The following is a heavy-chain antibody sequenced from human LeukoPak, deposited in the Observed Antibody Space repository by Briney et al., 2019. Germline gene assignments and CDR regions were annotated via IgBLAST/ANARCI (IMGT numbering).Heavy chain of an antibody. CDR2: IYYSGST. V-gene: IGHV4-38-2*02. J-gene: IGHJ4*02. D-gene: IGHD2-2*02. CDR1: GYSFDSGYY. Sequence: PSETLSLTCTVSGYSFDSGYYWGWIRQPPGKGLEWIANIYYSGSTSHNPSLKSRVTVSIDTSKNKFSLKLYSVSAADTALYYCARLYCISTSCYTIDYWGPGTLVTVSS. CDR3: ARLYCISTSCYTIDY.